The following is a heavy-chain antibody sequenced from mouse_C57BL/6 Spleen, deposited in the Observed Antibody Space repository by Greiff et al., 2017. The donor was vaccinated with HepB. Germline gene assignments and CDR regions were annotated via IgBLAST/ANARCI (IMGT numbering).Heavy chain of an antibody. CDR3: ALGVLTYYDGRFDY. CDR2: FDPNSGGT. CDR1: GYTFTSYW. V-gene: IGHV1-72*01. J-gene: IGHJ2*01. Sequence: QVQLQQPGAELVKPGASVKLSCKASGYTFTSYWMHWVKQRPGRGLEWIGRFDPNSGGTKYNEKFKSKATLTVDKPSSTAYMQLSSLTSEDSAVYYCALGVLTYYDGRFDYWGQGTTLTVSS. D-gene: IGHD1-1*01.